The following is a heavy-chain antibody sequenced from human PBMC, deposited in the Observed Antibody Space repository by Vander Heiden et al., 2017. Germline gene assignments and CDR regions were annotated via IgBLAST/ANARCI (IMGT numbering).Heavy chain of an antibody. Sequence: EVQLLESGGGLVQAGGSLRLCCADSCFTFSGYDMSRVRQAPGKGLEWGSAIRGSGGSTDYADSVKGRFTISRDNSKNTLYLQMNSLRVEDTAVYDCATYTSSGYYLAALDLWGQGTTVTVSS. CDR2: IRGSGGST. CDR3: ATYTSSGYYLAALDL. CDR1: CFTFSGYD. J-gene: IGHJ3*01. D-gene: IGHD3-22*01. V-gene: IGHV3-23*01.